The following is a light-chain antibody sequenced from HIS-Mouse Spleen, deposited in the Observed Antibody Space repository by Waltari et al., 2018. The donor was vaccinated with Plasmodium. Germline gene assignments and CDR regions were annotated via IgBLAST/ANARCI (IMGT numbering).Light chain of an antibody. CDR3: QAWDSSTAWV. CDR1: KLGAKY. J-gene: IGLJ2*01. Sequence: SYELTQPPSVSVSPGQTASITCSGDKLGAKYACWYQQKPGQSPVLVIDQDSKRPSGIPERFSGSNSGNTATLTISGTQAMDEADYYCQAWDSSTAWVFGGGTKLTVL. V-gene: IGLV3-1*01. CDR2: QDS.